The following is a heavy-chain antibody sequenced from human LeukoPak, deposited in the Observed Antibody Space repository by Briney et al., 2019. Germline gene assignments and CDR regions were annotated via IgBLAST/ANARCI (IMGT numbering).Heavy chain of an antibody. J-gene: IGHJ6*04. CDR2: IWYDGSNK. Sequence: GRSLRLSCAASGFTFSSYGMHWVRQAPGKGPEWVAVIWYDGSNKYYADSVKGRFTISRDNSKNTLYLQMNSLRAEDTAVYYCARDQPGVIPGYYYGMDVWGKGTTVTVSS. D-gene: IGHD3-16*02. V-gene: IGHV3-33*01. CDR1: GFTFSSYG. CDR3: ARDQPGVIPGYYYGMDV.